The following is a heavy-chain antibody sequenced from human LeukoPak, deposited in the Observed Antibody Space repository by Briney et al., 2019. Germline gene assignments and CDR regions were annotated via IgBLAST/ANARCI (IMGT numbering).Heavy chain of an antibody. D-gene: IGHD3-22*01. V-gene: IGHV3-48*02. Sequence: GGSLRLSCTASRFTFSSFAMSWVRQAPGKGLEWVSYISSSSSSMYYADSVKGRFTISRDDAKNSLYLQMNSLRDEDTAVYYCARDLTYYYDSSGYYYSRGYFDYWGQGTLVTVSS. CDR3: ARDLTYYYDSSGYYYSRGYFDY. CDR1: RFTFSSFA. CDR2: ISSSSSSM. J-gene: IGHJ4*02.